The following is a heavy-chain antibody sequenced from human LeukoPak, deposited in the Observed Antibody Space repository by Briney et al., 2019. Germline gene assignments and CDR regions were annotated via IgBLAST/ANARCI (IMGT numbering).Heavy chain of an antibody. CDR1: GGXFSSYA. CDR2: IIPIFGTA. CDR3: ARTAAAGTGGWFDP. Sequence: SVKVSCKASGGXFSSYAISWVRQAPGQGLEWMGAIIPIFGTANYAQKFQGRVTITADESTSTAYMELSSLRSEDTAVYYCARTAAAGTGGWFDPWGQGTLVTVSS. J-gene: IGHJ5*02. V-gene: IGHV1-69*01. D-gene: IGHD6-13*01.